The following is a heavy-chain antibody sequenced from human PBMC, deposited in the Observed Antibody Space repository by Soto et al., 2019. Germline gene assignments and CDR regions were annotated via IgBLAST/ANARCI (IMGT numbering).Heavy chain of an antibody. CDR1: GFTFSSYT. V-gene: IGHV3-48*01. D-gene: IGHD5-12*01. CDR3: ATGVGNRDGYAKFDY. CDR2: ISASSGVI. Sequence: EVQLVESGGGSVQPGGSLRLSCAASGFTFSSYTINWVRQAPGKGLEWVSYISASSGVIYYADSVKGRFTISRDNVKNSLYLEMNSLRAEDTAVYYCATGVGNRDGYAKFDYWGQGTLVTVSS. J-gene: IGHJ4*02.